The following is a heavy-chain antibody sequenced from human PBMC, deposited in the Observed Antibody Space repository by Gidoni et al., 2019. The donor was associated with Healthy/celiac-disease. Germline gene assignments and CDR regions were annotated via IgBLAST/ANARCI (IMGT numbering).Heavy chain of an antibody. CDR3: AKDRGMGIAVVWDY. J-gene: IGHJ4*02. D-gene: IGHD6-19*01. V-gene: IGHV3-9*01. Sequence: EVQLVESGGGLVQPGRSLRLSCSASGFTFDDYSMHWVRQAPGKGLEWVSGISWNSGSICYADSVKGRFTSSRDNAKNSLYLQMNSLRAEDTALYYCAKDRGMGIAVVWDYWGQGTLVTVSS. CDR1: GFTFDDYS. CDR2: ISWNSGSI.